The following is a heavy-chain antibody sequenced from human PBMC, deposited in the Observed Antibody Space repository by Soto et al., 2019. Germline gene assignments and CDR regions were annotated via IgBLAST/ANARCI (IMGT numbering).Heavy chain of an antibody. CDR3: APSKAFGIAAAGIDF. CDR2: IYWDDDK. D-gene: IGHD6-13*01. CDR1: GFSLSTSGVG. Sequence: QITLKESGPTLVKPTQTLTLTCTFSGFSLSTSGVGVGWIRQPPGKALEWLALIYWDDDKRYSPSLKSRLTINKETSKNQVDLKITNMEPVDTGQYYCAPSKAFGIAAAGIDFWGQGTLVTVSS. V-gene: IGHV2-5*02. J-gene: IGHJ4*02.